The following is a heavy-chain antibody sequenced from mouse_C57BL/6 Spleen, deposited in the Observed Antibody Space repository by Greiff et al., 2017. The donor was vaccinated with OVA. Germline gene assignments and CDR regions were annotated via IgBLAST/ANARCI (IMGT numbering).Heavy chain of an antibody. J-gene: IGHJ4*01. Sequence: VQLQESGPGLVAPSQSLSITCTVSGFSLTSYAISWVRQPPGKGLAWLGVIWTGGGTNYNSALKSRLSISKDNSKSQVFLQVISRQTDDTARYDRASQTAQALYAMDDWGQGTSVTVSS. CDR2: IWTGGGT. V-gene: IGHV2-9-1*01. D-gene: IGHD3-2*02. CDR1: GFSLTSYA. CDR3: ASQTAQALYAMDD.